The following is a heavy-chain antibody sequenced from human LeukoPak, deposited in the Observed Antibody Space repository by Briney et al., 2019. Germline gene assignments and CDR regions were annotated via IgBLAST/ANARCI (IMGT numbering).Heavy chain of an antibody. CDR3: ARRTGTTYYYYYYGMDV. Sequence: ASVKVSCKASGGTFSSYAISWVRQAPGQGLEWMGGIIPIFGTANYAQKFQGRVTITADESTSTAYMELSSLRSEDTAVYYCARRTGTTYYYYYYGMDVWGQGTTVTVSS. D-gene: IGHD1-1*01. CDR1: GGTFSSYA. CDR2: IIPIFGTA. J-gene: IGHJ6*02. V-gene: IGHV1-69*13.